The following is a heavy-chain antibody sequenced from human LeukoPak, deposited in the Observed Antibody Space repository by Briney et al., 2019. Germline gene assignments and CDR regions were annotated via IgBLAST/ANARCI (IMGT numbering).Heavy chain of an antibody. V-gene: IGHV1-2*02. CDR2: IKPNSGGT. CDR1: GYTFTGYY. J-gene: IGHJ4*02. Sequence: ASVKVSCKASGYTFTGYYMHWVRQAPGQGLEWMGWIKPNSGGTNYAQKFQGRVTMTRDTSISTAYMELSRLRSDDTAVYYCARGIVIVPAARDFDYWGQGTLVTVSS. CDR3: ARGIVIVPAARDFDY. D-gene: IGHD2-2*01.